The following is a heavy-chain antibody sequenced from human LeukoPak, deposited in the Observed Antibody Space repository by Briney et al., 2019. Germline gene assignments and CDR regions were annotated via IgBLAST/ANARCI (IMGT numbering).Heavy chain of an antibody. CDR1: GGSISSSNW. D-gene: IGHD6-19*01. J-gene: IGHJ3*02. V-gene: IGHV4-4*02. CDR3: ARAYSSGWRWGAFDI. CDR2: IYHSGST. Sequence: SGTLSLTCAVSGGSISSSNWWSWVRQPPGKGLEWIGEIYHSGSTNYNPSLKSRVTISVDKSKNQFSLKLSSVTAADTAVYYCARAYSSGWRWGAFDIWGQGTMVTVSS.